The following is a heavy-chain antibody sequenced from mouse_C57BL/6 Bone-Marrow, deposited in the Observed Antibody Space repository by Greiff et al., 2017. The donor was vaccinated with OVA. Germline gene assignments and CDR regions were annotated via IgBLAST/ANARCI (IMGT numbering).Heavy chain of an antibody. CDR3: ARGYSNRYYYAMDY. V-gene: IGHV1-39*01. CDR1: GYSFTDYN. J-gene: IGHJ4*01. D-gene: IGHD2-5*01. Sequence: EVQLQQSGPELVKPGASVKISCKASGYSFTDYNMNWVKQSNGKSLEWIGVINPNYGTTSYNQKFKGKATLTVDQSSSTAYMQHNSLTSEDSAVYYCARGYSNRYYYAMDYWGQGTSVTVSS. CDR2: INPNYGTT.